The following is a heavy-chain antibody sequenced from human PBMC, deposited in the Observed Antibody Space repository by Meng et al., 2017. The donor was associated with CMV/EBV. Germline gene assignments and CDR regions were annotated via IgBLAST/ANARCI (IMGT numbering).Heavy chain of an antibody. D-gene: IGHD2-2*01. CDR2: IYWNDDK. V-gene: IGHV2-5*01. CDR3: AHTQNPYYIVVVPAATYNWFDP. CDR1: GFSLSTSGVG. Sequence: SGPTLVKPTQTLTLTCTFSGFSLSTSGVGVGWIRQPLGKALEWLALIYWNDDKRYSPSLKSRLTITKDTSKNQVVLTMTNMDPVDTATYYCAHTQNPYYIVVVPAATYNWFDPWGQGTLVTVSS. J-gene: IGHJ5*02.